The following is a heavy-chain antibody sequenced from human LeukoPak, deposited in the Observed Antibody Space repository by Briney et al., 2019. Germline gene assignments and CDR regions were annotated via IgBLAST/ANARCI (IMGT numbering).Heavy chain of an antibody. CDR1: DYSMSSGYY. CDR2: NYHSGST. J-gene: IGHJ4*02. D-gene: IGHD3-10*01. Sequence: HSETLSLTCAVSDYSMSSGYYCGWIRQPPGKGLEWIGSNYHSGSTYYNPSLKSRVTISVEASNNQFSLKLSSVTDADTAVYYCAREGYYGSGTIPLDYWGQGTLVTVSS. V-gene: IGHV4-38-2*02. CDR3: AREGYYGSGTIPLDY.